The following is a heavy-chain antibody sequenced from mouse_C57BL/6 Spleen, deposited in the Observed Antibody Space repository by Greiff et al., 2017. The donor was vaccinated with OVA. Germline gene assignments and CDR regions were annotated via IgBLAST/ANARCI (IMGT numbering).Heavy chain of an antibody. CDR3: ARLGDYDGYFDY. Sequence: EVQLQQSGPELVKPGASVKISCKASGYSFTGYYMNWVKQSPEKSLEWIGEINPSTGGTTYNQKFKAKATLTVDKSSSTAYMQLKSLTSEDSAVYYCARLGDYDGYFDYWGQGTTLTVSS. CDR1: GYSFTGYY. V-gene: IGHV1-42*01. J-gene: IGHJ2*01. CDR2: INPSTGGT. D-gene: IGHD2-4*01.